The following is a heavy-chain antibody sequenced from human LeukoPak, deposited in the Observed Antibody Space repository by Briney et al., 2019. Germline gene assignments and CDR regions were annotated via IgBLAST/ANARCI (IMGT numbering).Heavy chain of an antibody. J-gene: IGHJ6*02. CDR3: ARRYCSGGSGYHGMGV. CDR1: GYSFTSYW. Sequence: PGESLKISCKGSGYSFTSYWIGWVRQMPGKGLEWMGIIYRGDSDTRYSPSFQGQVTISADKSISTAYLQWSSLKASDTAMYYCARRYCSGGSGYHGMGVWGQGTTVTVSS. CDR2: IYRGDSDT. D-gene: IGHD2-15*01. V-gene: IGHV5-51*01.